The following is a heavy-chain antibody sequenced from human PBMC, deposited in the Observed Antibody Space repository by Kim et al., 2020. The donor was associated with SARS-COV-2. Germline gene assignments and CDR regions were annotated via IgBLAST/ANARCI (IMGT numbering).Heavy chain of an antibody. CDR1: GGSFSGYY. Sequence: SETLSLTCAVYGGSFSGYYWSWIRQPPGKGLEWIGEINHSGSTNYNPSLKSRVTISVDTSKNQFSLKLSSVTAADTAVYYCARGQGRAYSSSWTPRGDYYYGMDVWGQGTTVTVSS. CDR2: INHSGST. J-gene: IGHJ6*02. D-gene: IGHD6-13*01. CDR3: ARGQGRAYSSSWTPRGDYYYGMDV. V-gene: IGHV4-34*01.